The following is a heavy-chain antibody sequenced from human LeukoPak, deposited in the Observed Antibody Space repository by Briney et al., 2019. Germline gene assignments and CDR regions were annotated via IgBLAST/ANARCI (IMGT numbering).Heavy chain of an antibody. CDR2: ISGSGDST. J-gene: IGHJ4*02. CDR1: GFTFSSYV. D-gene: IGHD5-12*01. V-gene: IGHV3-23*01. CDR3: AKASGYSGYDPFDY. Sequence: GGSLRLSCAASGFTFSSYVMSWVRQAPGKGLEWVSGISGSGDSTYYADSVKGRFSISRDNSRDTLYLQINSLRADGTALYYCAKASGYSGYDPFDYWGQGTLVTVSS.